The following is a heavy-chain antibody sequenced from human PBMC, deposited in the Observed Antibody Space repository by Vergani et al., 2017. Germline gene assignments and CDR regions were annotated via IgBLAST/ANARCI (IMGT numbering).Heavy chain of an antibody. CDR1: GFTFDDYA. V-gene: IGHV3-9*01. Sequence: EVQLVESGGGLVQPGRSLRLSCAASGFTFDDYAMHWVRQAPGKGLEWVSGISWNSGSIGYADSVKGRFTISRDNAKNSLYLQMNSLRAEDTALYYCAKDMHAFYDYYYMDVWGKGTTVTVS. CDR3: AKDMHAFYDYYYMDV. J-gene: IGHJ6*03. CDR2: ISWNSGSI.